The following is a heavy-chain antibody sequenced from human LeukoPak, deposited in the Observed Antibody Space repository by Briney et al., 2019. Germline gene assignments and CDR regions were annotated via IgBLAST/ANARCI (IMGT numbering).Heavy chain of an antibody. V-gene: IGHV4-30-4*08. CDR3: AIEAAAREVGFDY. D-gene: IGHD6-13*01. J-gene: IGHJ4*02. CDR1: GGSISSGDYY. Sequence: SQTLSLTCTVSGGSISSGDYYWSWIRQPPGKGLEWIGYIYYSGSTYYNPSLKSRVTISVDTSKNQFSLKLSSVTAADTAVYYCAIEAAAREVGFDYWGQGTLVTVSS. CDR2: IYYSGST.